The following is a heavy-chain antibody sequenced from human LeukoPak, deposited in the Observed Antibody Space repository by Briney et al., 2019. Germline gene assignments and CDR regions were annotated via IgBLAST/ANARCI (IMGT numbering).Heavy chain of an antibody. D-gene: IGHD6-13*01. J-gene: IGHJ4*02. CDR1: GGSFSGYY. V-gene: IGHV4-34*01. CDR3: ARRYSSSRYSDY. CDR2: INHSGST. Sequence: SETLSLTCAVYGGSFSGYYWSWIRQPPGKWLEWIGEINHSGSTNYNPSLKSRVTISVDTSKNQFSLKLSSVTAADTAVYYCARRYSSSRYSDYWGQGTLVTVSS.